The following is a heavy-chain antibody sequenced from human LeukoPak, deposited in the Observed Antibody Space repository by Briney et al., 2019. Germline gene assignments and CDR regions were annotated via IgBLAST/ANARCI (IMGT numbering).Heavy chain of an antibody. Sequence: GGSLRLSCAASGFTFSSYGMHWVRQAPGKGLEWVAFIRYDGSNKYYADSVKGRFTISRDNSKNTLYLQMNSLRAEDTAVYYCAKDSYYDFWSGYYIRGGGGFAYWGQGTLVTVSS. CDR1: GFTFSSYG. V-gene: IGHV3-30*02. J-gene: IGHJ4*02. CDR2: IRYDGSNK. D-gene: IGHD3-3*01. CDR3: AKDSYYDFWSGYYIRGGGGFAY.